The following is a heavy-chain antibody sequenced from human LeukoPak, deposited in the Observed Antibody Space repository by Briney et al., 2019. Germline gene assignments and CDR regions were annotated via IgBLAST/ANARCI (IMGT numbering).Heavy chain of an antibody. CDR2: INHSGST. CDR3: ARGLGYYDFWSGYSNWFDP. CDR1: GGSFSGYY. V-gene: IGHV4-34*01. D-gene: IGHD3-3*01. J-gene: IGHJ5*02. Sequence: PSETLSLTCAVYGGSFSGYYWSWIRQPPGKGLEWIGEINHSGSTNYNPSLKSRVTISVDTSKNQFSLKLSSVSAAETAVYYCARGLGYYDFWSGYSNWFDPWGQGTLVTVSS.